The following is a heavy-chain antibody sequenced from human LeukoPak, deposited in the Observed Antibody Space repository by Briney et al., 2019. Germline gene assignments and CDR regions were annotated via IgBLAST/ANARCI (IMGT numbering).Heavy chain of an antibody. CDR1: GFTFDDYD. CDR3: ARDRSAFGGVIVTFFDY. CDR2: INWNGGST. J-gene: IGHJ4*02. V-gene: IGHV3-20*04. Sequence: PGGSLRLSCAASGFTFDDYDMSWVRQAPGKGLEWVSGINWNGGSTGYADSVKGRFTISRDNAKNSLYLQMNSLRAEDTALYYCARDRSAFGGVIVTFFDYWGQGTLVTVSS. D-gene: IGHD3-16*02.